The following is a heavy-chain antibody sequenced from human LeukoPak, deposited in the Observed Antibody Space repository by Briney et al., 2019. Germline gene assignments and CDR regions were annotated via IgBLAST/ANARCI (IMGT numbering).Heavy chain of an antibody. CDR1: GYSFTSYW. Sequence: GESLKISCKGSGYSFTSYWIGWVRQMPGKGLEWMGIIYPGDSGTRYSPSFQGQVTISADKSISTAYLQWSSLKASDTAVYYCARAEWLRLYYFDYWGQGTLVTVSS. CDR2: IYPGDSGT. V-gene: IGHV5-51*01. J-gene: IGHJ4*02. CDR3: ARAEWLRLYYFDY. D-gene: IGHD5-12*01.